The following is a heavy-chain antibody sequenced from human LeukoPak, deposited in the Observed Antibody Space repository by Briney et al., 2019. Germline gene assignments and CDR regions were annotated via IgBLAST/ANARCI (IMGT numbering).Heavy chain of an antibody. CDR3: ARPYSGSYPYFDY. Sequence: ASVTVSCQASGYTFNGYDMHWVRQARGQGLEWMGWINPNSGGTNYAQKFQGRVTMTRDTSISTAYMELSRLRSDDTAVYYCARPYSGSYPYFDYWGQGTLVTVSS. CDR2: INPNSGGT. V-gene: IGHV1-2*02. D-gene: IGHD1-26*01. J-gene: IGHJ4*02. CDR1: GYTFNGYD.